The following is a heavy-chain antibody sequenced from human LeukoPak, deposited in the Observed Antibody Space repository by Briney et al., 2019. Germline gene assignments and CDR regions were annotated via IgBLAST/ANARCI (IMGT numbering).Heavy chain of an antibody. CDR3: ARGKIRYGSGSYYQRYYYFDY. D-gene: IGHD3-10*01. CDR1: GYTFTSYY. Sequence: ASVKVSCKASGYTFTSYYINWVRQATGQGLEWMGWMTPNSGNTGYAQKFQGRVTMTRNTSISTAYMELSSLRSEDTAVYYCARGKIRYGSGSYYQRYYYFDYWGQGTLVTVSS. J-gene: IGHJ4*02. V-gene: IGHV1-8*01. CDR2: MTPNSGNT.